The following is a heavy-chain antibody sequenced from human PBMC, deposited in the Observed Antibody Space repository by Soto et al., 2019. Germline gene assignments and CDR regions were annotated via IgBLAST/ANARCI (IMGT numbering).Heavy chain of an antibody. J-gene: IGHJ4*02. CDR3: ARGPYSYDSSGAVNPVHY. Sequence: ASVKVSCKASGGTFSSYAIRWVGQAPGQGLEWMGGIIPIFGTANYAQKFQGRVTITADESTSTAYMELSSLRSEDTAVYYCARGPYSYDSSGAVNPVHYWGPGTMFTVYS. D-gene: IGHD3-22*01. CDR1: GGTFSSYA. CDR2: IIPIFGTA. V-gene: IGHV1-69*13.